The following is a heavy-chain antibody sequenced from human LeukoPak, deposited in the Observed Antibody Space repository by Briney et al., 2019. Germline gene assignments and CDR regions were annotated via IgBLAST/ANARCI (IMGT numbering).Heavy chain of an antibody. J-gene: IGHJ4*02. CDR1: GFTFISYA. D-gene: IGHD6-13*01. V-gene: IGHV3-23*01. CDR2: ISGSGGST. CDR3: ATGFSSWYKGVDY. Sequence: PGGSLRLSCAASGFTFISYAMSWVRQAPGKGLEWVSAISGSGGSTYYADSVKGRLTISRDNSKNTLYLQMNSLRAEDTAVYYCATGFSSWYKGVDYWGQGTLVTVSS.